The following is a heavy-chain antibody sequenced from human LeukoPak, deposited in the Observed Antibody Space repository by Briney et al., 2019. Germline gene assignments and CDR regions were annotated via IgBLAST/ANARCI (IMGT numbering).Heavy chain of an antibody. V-gene: IGHV4-59*01. Sequence: SETLSLTCTVSGGSISSYYWSWFRQPPGKGLEWIGYIHYSGSTNYNPSLRSRVTISVDTSKNQFSLKLSSVTAADTAVYYCARGGGTVVTLDYWGQGTLVTVSS. CDR1: GGSISSYY. J-gene: IGHJ4*02. CDR3: ARGGGTVVTLDY. D-gene: IGHD4-23*01. CDR2: IHYSGST.